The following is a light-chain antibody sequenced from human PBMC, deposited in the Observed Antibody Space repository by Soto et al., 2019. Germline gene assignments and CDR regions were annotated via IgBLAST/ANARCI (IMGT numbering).Light chain of an antibody. J-gene: IGLJ3*02. CDR2: EVN. V-gene: IGLV2-23*02. CDR3: CSYVGSSILM. CDR1: SSDVGSYNL. Sequence: QSALTQPASVSGSPGQSITISCSGTSSDVGSYNLVSWYQQLPGEAPKLIIYEVNERPSGISDRFSGSKSGNTASLTISGLQGEDEADYYCCSYVGSSILMFGGGTKLTVL.